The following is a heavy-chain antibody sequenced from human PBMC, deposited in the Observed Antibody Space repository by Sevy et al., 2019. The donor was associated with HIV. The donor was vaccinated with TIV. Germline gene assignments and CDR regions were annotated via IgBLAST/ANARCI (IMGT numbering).Heavy chain of an antibody. CDR2: IKQDGSEK. V-gene: IGHV3-7*01. J-gene: IGHJ4*01. D-gene: IGHD3-22*01. CDR1: GFSFTWYW. CDR3: ASDVYYSDGSGYDFEH. Sequence: GESLKISCAASGFSFTWYWMSWVRQTPEKGLEWVANIKQDGSEKNYVDSVKGRFTISRDNAWSSLFLQMNSLRPEDTAVYYCASDVYYSDGSGYDFEHWGHGTLVTVSS.